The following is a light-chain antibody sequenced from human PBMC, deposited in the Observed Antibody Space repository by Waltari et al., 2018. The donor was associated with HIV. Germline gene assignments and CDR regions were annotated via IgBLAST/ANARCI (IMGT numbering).Light chain of an antibody. CDR3: SSYRTTFI. V-gene: IGLV2-14*03. CDR2: DVS. J-gene: IGLJ2*01. CDR1: TSDIGPSHS. Sequence: QSALTQPASMSGSPGQSITISCAGPTSDIGPSHSVSWYQQHPHRAPKLIIYDVSYRPSGVDSRFSDSKSGNTASLTISDLRSDDEAVYYCSSYRTTFIFGAGTKLNVL.